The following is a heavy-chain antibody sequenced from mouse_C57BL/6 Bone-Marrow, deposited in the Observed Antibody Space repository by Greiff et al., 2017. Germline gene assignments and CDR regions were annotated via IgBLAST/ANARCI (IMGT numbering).Heavy chain of an antibody. Sequence: LEESGPELVRPGASVKISCKAPGYTFTGHWMQWVRQRPGQGLEWIGEIFPGSGSTYYNEKFKGKATLTVDTSSSTAYMQLSSLTSEDSAVYFCARGLYYDYDGWYFDVWGTGTTVTVSS. V-gene: IGHV1-56*01. CDR2: IFPGSGST. CDR3: ARGLYYDYDGWYFDV. J-gene: IGHJ1*03. D-gene: IGHD2-4*01. CDR1: GYTFTGHW.